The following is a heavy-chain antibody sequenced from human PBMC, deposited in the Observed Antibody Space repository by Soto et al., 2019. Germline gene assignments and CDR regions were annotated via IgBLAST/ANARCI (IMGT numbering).Heavy chain of an antibody. CDR2: IYYSGST. D-gene: IGHD3-9*01. CDR1: GGSISSGGYY. V-gene: IGHV4-31*03. Sequence: PSETLSLTCTVSGGSISSGGYYWSWIRQHPGKGLEWIGYIYYSGSTYYNPSLKSRVTISVDTSKNQFPLKLSSVTAADTAVYYCASTYYDILTGYRPLYNWFDPWGQGTLVTVSS. J-gene: IGHJ5*02. CDR3: ASTYYDILTGYRPLYNWFDP.